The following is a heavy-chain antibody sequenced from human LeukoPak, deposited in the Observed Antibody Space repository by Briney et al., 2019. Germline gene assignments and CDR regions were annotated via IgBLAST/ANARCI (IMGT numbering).Heavy chain of an antibody. CDR2: INPNSGGT. Sequence: ASVKVSCKASGYTLTGYYMHWVRQAPGQGLEWMGRINPNSGGTNYAQKFQGRVTMTGDTSVSTAYMELSRLRSDDTAVYYCARGDEVTTDDYWGQGTLVTVSS. D-gene: IGHD4-17*01. CDR1: GYTLTGYY. V-gene: IGHV1-2*06. J-gene: IGHJ4*02. CDR3: ARGDEVTTDDY.